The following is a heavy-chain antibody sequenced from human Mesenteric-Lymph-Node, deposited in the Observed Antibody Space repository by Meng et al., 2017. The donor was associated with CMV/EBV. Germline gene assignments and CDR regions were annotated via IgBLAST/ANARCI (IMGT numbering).Heavy chain of an antibody. J-gene: IGHJ4*02. Sequence: RGSLRLSCAASGFTFSSYNMNWVRQAPGKGLEWVSSITSSSSNIYYADSVKGRFTISRDNAKNSLYLQMNSLRAEDTAVYYCASYTWIQLSIWGPGTLVTVSS. D-gene: IGHD5-18*01. CDR1: GFTFSSYN. CDR3: ASYTWIQLSI. V-gene: IGHV3-21*01. CDR2: ITSSSSNI.